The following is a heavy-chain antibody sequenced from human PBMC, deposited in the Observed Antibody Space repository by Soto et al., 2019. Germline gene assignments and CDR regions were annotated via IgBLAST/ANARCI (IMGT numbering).Heavy chain of an antibody. Sequence: WESLKISCKGSGYSFTSYWIGWVRQMPGKGLEWIGIIYPGDSDTRYSPSFQGQVTISADKSISTAYLQWSSLKASDTAMYYCARLPTDIVVVPAAIYYYYYGMAVWGQGTTVTVSS. D-gene: IGHD2-2*01. J-gene: IGHJ6*02. CDR1: GYSFTSYW. CDR2: IYPGDSDT. V-gene: IGHV5-51*01. CDR3: ARLPTDIVVVPAAIYYYYYGMAV.